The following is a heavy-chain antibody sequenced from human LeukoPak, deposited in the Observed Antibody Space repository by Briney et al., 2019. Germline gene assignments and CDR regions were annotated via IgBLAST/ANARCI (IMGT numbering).Heavy chain of an antibody. V-gene: IGHV3-74*01. CDR2: INSDGSST. D-gene: IGHD3-22*01. CDR1: GFTFSSYW. J-gene: IGHJ4*02. CDR3: ARDSSGYFDFDY. Sequence: GGSLRLSCAASGFTFSSYWMHWVRQAPGKGLVWVSRINSDGSSTSYADSVKGRFTISRDNAKNSLYVQMNSLRAEDTAVYYCARDSSGYFDFDYWGQGTLVTVSS.